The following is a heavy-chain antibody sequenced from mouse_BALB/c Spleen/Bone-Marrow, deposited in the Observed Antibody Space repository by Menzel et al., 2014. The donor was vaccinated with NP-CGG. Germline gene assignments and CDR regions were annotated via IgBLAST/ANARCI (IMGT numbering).Heavy chain of an antibody. Sequence: EVKLVESGGDLVKPGGPLKLSCAASGFTFSNYGMSWVRQTPDKRLEWVATISSVGSYTYYPDSVKGRFTISRDNAKNTLFLQMSSLKSEDTAMYYCARRGTGTGSYYFDYWGQGTTLTVSS. CDR1: GFTFSNYG. CDR3: ARRGTGTGSYYFDY. D-gene: IGHD4-1*01. CDR2: ISSVGSYT. J-gene: IGHJ2*01. V-gene: IGHV5-6*02.